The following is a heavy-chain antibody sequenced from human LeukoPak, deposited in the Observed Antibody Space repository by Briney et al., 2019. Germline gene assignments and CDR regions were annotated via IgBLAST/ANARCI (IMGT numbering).Heavy chain of an antibody. CDR1: GYSISSGYY. CDR3: ARQEEDVAFDI. Sequence: PSETLSLTCAVSGYSISSGYYWGWIRQPPGKGLEWIGSIYHSGSTYYNPSLKSRVTISVDTTKNQFSLKLSSVTAADTAVYYCARQEEDVAFDIWGKGTMVTVSS. J-gene: IGHJ3*02. CDR2: IYHSGST. V-gene: IGHV4-38-2*01.